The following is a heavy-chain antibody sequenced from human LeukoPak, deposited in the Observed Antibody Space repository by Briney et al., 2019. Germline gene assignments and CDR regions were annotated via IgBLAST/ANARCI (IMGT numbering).Heavy chain of an antibody. D-gene: IGHD6-19*01. Sequence: SETLSLTCAVYGGSFSGYYWTWIRQPPGKGLEWIGEMNHIGSANYTPSLKRGVTISVDTSKNQCSLRLSSVTAADTAVYYCARLRGATVAHNWFDPWGQGTLVTVSS. V-gene: IGHV4-34*01. CDR3: ARLRGATVAHNWFDP. CDR1: GGSFSGYY. CDR2: MNHIGSA. J-gene: IGHJ5*02.